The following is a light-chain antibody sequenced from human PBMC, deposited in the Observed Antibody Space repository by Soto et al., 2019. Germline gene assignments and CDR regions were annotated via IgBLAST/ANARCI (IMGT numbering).Light chain of an antibody. CDR3: QSYDSSLRRV. CDR1: SSNIGAGYD. V-gene: IGLV1-40*01. J-gene: IGLJ2*01. CDR2: GIS. Sequence: QSVRTQPPSVSGAPGQWVTISCTGSSSNIGAGYDVPWYQQLPGTAPKLLIYGISNRPSGVPDRFSGSKSGTSASLAITGLQAEDEADYYCQSYDSSLRRVFGGGTKLTVL.